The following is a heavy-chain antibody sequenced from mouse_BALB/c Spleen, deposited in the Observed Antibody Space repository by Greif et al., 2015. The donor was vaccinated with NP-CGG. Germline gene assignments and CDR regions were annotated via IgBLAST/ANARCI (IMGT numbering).Heavy chain of an antibody. CDR1: GFTFSSYG. CDR3: ARRYSHWYFDV. Sequence: EVKLMESGGDLVKPGVSLKLSCAASGFTFSSYGMSWVRQTPDKRLEWVATISSGGSYTYYPDSVKGRFTISRDNAKNTLYLQMSSLKSEDTAMYYCARRYSHWYFDVWGAGTTVTVSS. CDR2: ISSGGSYT. V-gene: IGHV5-6*02. J-gene: IGHJ1*01.